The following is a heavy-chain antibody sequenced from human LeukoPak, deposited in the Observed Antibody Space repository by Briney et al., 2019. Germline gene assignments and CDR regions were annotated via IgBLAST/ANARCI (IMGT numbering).Heavy chain of an antibody. CDR1: GGSFSGYY. D-gene: IGHD5-18*01. J-gene: IGHJ4*02. CDR3: ARRRGYSYYFDY. CDR2: INHSGST. Sequence: PSETLSLTCAVYGGSFSGYYWSWIRQPPGKGLEWIGEINHSGSTNYNPSLKSRVTISVDTSKNQFSLKLSSVTAADTAVYYGARRRGYSYYFDYWGQGTLVTVSS. V-gene: IGHV4-34*01.